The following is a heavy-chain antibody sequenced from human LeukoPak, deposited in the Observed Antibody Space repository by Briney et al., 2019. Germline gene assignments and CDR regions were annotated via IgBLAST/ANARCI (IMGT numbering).Heavy chain of an antibody. J-gene: IGHJ4*02. CDR1: GFTFSSYS. CDR3: ARDRTSSSGYYFDY. D-gene: IGHD3-22*01. CDR2: ISSSSSYI. Sequence: GGSLRLSCAASGFTFSSYSMNWVRQAPGKGLEWVSSISSSSSYIYYADSVKRRFTISRDNAKNSLYLQMNSLRAEDTAVYYCARDRTSSSGYYFDYWGQGTLVTVSS. V-gene: IGHV3-21*01.